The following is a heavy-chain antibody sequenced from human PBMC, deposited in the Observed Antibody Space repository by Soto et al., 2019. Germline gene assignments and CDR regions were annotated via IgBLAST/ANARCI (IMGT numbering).Heavy chain of an antibody. D-gene: IGHD2-2*01. J-gene: IGHJ5*02. V-gene: IGHV1-18*01. CDR2: ISAYTDNP. CDR3: ARVIPGAEAWFGP. CDR1: GYTFTNYG. Sequence: VKVSCKASGYTFTNYGVTWVRQAPGQGLEWMGWISAYTDNPNYAQKFQGRVTMTIDTSTTTAYMDLRSLTSDDTAVYYCARVIPGAEAWFGPWGQGTLVTVSS.